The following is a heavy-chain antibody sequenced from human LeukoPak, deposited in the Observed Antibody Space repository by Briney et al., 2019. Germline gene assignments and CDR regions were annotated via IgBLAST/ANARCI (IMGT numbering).Heavy chain of an antibody. V-gene: IGHV3-66*01. CDR3: ATIGTGDYRDDS. D-gene: IGHD3/OR15-3a*01. Sequence: GGSLRLSCAASGFTFSSYGMGWVRQAPGKGLEWVSVIYSGNTIKYADSVKGRFTISRDNSKNTVYLQMSSLRAEDTALYYCATIGTGDYRDDSWGQGTLVTVSS. J-gene: IGHJ5*01. CDR2: IYSGNTI. CDR1: GFTFSSYG.